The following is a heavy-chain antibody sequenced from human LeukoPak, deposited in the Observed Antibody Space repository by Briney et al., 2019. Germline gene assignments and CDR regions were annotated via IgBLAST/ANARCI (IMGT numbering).Heavy chain of an antibody. CDR1: VHPFRPYP. Sequence: GGSLRLSYSASVHPFRPYPMHCVRQAPGKGLEYVSAISSYGGSTYYADSVKGRFTISRDNSKNTLYLQMSILRAEDTAVNYCVTFVIAVAGIHLLDYWGQGTLVTVSS. V-gene: IGHV3-64D*09. CDR3: VTFVIAVAGIHLLDY. J-gene: IGHJ4*02. D-gene: IGHD6-19*01. CDR2: ISSYGGST.